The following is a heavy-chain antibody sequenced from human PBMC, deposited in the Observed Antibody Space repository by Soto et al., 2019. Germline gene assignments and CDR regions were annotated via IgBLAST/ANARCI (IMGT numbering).Heavy chain of an antibody. CDR2: INPNSGGT. V-gene: IGHV1-2*02. CDR3: ARDGSSSWFYYYYGMAV. Sequence: ASVKVSCKASGYTFTGYYMHWVRQAPGQGLEWMGWINPNSGGTNYAQKFQGRVTMTRDTSISTAYMELSRLRSDDTAVYYCARDGSSSWFYYYYGMAVWGQGTTVTASS. D-gene: IGHD6-13*01. J-gene: IGHJ6*02. CDR1: GYTFTGYY.